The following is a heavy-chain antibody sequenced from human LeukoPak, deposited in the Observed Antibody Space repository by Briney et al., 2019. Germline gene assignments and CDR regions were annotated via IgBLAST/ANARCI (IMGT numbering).Heavy chain of an antibody. D-gene: IGHD3-22*01. CDR3: ARGVIVVVGAFDI. V-gene: IGHV3-48*03. CDR1: GFSIKIYE. J-gene: IGHJ3*02. CDR2: ISSRGTTM. Sequence: GGSLRLSCEASGFSIKIYEINWVRQAPGKALEWVSYISSRGTTMYYADSVKGRFTISRDNAKNSLYLQMNSLRAEDTALYYCARGVIVVVGAFDIWGQGTMVTVSS.